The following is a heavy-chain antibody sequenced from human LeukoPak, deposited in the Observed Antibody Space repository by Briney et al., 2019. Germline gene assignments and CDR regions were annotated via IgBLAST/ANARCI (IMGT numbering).Heavy chain of an antibody. Sequence: RTGGSLRLSCAASGFTFSSFAMSWVRQAPGKGLEWVSANSGSGGSTYYADSVKGRFTISRDNSKNTLYLQMDSLRAEDTAVYYCARVGRSGGVFDSWGQGTLVTVSS. CDR3: ARVGRSGGVFDS. CDR1: GFTFSSFA. D-gene: IGHD3-10*01. V-gene: IGHV3-23*01. J-gene: IGHJ4*02. CDR2: NSGSGGST.